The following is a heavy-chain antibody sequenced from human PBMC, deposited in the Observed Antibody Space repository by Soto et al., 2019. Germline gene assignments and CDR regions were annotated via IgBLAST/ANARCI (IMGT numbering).Heavy chain of an antibody. CDR3: GRAEVKRGRAYWSRNSCVYYFGA. CDR1: GGSISSDSFY. Sequence: QVQLQESGPGLVKPSQTLSLTCTVSGGSISSDSFYWNWIRQLPGEGLEWIGYIYHTGNTYYNPSRERRGSVSVGTAKDQFCLDLGSVAGADTGVYSWGRAEVKRGRAYWSRNSCVYYFGAWGQGTLVTVSS. D-gene: IGHD2-2*01. J-gene: IGHJ4*02. V-gene: IGHV4-31*03. CDR2: IYHTGNT.